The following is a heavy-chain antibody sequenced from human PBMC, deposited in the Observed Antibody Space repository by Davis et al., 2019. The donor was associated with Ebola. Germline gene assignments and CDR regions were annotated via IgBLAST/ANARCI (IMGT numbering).Heavy chain of an antibody. V-gene: IGHV3-23*01. Sequence: GESLKISCSASGFTFSSYAMHWVRQAPGKGLEWVSAISGSGGSTSYADSVKGRFTISRDNSKNTLYLQMNSLRAEDTAVYYCAKSTVTTVTTPGYWGQGTLVTVSS. CDR3: AKSTVTTVTTPGY. CDR2: ISGSGGST. J-gene: IGHJ4*02. CDR1: GFTFSSYA. D-gene: IGHD4-17*01.